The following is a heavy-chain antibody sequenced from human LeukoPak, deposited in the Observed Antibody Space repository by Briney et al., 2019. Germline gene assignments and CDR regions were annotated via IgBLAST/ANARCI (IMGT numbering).Heavy chain of an antibody. CDR1: GFTVSSNY. CDR2: IHSDEST. J-gene: IGHJ1*01. Sequence: GGSLRLSCAASGFTVSSNYMSWVRQAPGKGLEWVSLIHSDESTYYADSVKGRFTISRDNSKNTLYLQMNSLRAEDTAVYYCARDGSSRSLQFWGQGTLVTVSS. V-gene: IGHV3-53*01. CDR3: ARDGSSRSLQF.